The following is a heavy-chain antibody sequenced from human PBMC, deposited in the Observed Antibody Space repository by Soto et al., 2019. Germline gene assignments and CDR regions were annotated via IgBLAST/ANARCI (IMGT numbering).Heavy chain of an antibody. Sequence: PSETLSLTCAVSGGSIDSSNWWTWLRQSPGKGPEWIGSVFYTGFTSYNPSLESRVSVSVDTSKNQFSLKVSGVSAADTAVYYCATSQRGYNRNYFDHWGQGALVTVSS. CDR1: GGSIDSSNW. CDR3: ATSQRGYNRNYFDH. CDR2: VFYTGFT. D-gene: IGHD1-20*01. J-gene: IGHJ4*02. V-gene: IGHV4-39*01.